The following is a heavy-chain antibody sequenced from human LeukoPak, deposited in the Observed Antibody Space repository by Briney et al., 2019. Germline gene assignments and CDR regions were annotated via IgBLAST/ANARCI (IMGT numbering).Heavy chain of an antibody. J-gene: IGHJ4*02. CDR2: IYYSGST. CDR1: GGSISSHY. CDR3: ARGTALGMVANYFDY. Sequence: SETLSLTCTVSGGSISSHYWSWIRQPPGKGLEWIGYIYYSGSTNYNPPLKSRVTISVDTSKNQFSLKLSSVTAADTAVYYCARGTALGMVANYFDYWGQGTLVTVSS. D-gene: IGHD1-26*01. V-gene: IGHV4-59*11.